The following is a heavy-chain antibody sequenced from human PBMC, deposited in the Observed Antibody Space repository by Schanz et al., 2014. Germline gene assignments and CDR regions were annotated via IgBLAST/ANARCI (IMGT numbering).Heavy chain of an antibody. CDR2: ISSSGSYI. CDR3: ARVLGGDEGLDQ. V-gene: IGHV3-21*01. J-gene: IGHJ4*02. CDR1: GFAFSAYS. D-gene: IGHD4-17*01. Sequence: EVQLVESGGGLVKPGGSLRLSCAASGFAFSAYSMNWVRQAPGKGLEWVSSISSSGSYIYFPDSVKGRFTISRDNAKNSLYLQMNSLRAEDTAVYYCARVLGGDEGLDQWGQGTLVTVSS.